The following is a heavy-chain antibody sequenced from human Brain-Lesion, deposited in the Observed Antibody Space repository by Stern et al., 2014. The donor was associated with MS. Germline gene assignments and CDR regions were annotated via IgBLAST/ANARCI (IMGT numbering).Heavy chain of an antibody. Sequence: VQLVESGPGLVKPSQTLSLTCTVSGGPISSSGYYWSWIRQPADKGLEWIGRIHDSGSTYYNPSLKSRVTISMDTAQNQFSLKLPSVTAADTAVYYCATTRWDLFTWNWFDPWGQGTLVTVSS. J-gene: IGHJ5*02. D-gene: IGHD1-26*01. CDR1: GGPISSSGYY. CDR2: IHDSGST. V-gene: IGHV4-61*02. CDR3: ATTRWDLFTWNWFDP.